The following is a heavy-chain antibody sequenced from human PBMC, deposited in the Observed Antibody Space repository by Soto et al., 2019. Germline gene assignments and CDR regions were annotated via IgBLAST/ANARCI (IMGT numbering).Heavy chain of an antibody. CDR2: ISGSGVST. D-gene: IGHD2-8*01. CDR3: ARKAGLVSLYPPEFDP. J-gene: IGHJ5*02. Sequence: GGSLRLSCVVSGITFSSEGMTWVRQARGRGLEWVSGISGSGVSTYYADSVKGRFIISRDNSKNTLFLQMNSLRGEDTAVYYCARKAGLVSLYPPEFDPRGHGTLVTVSS. V-gene: IGHV3-23*01. CDR1: GITFSSEG.